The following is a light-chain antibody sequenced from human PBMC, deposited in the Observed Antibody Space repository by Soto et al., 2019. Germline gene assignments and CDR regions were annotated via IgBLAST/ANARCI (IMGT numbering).Light chain of an antibody. Sequence: EIVLKQSPATLSLTTGERATLSCRASQSVGSFLAWYQQKPGQAPRLLIYDASNRAPGIPPRFSGSGSGTDFTLTISSLEPEDFAVYYCQQRNYWPTFGQGTKVDIK. CDR3: QQRNYWPT. V-gene: IGKV3-11*01. CDR2: DAS. J-gene: IGKJ1*01. CDR1: QSVGSF.